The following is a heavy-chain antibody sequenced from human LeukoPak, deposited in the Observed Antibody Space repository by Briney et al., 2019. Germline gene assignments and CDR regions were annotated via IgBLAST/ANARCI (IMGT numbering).Heavy chain of an antibody. CDR3: ARAGKGIAAYNWFDP. CDR2: IYTSGTT. D-gene: IGHD6-13*01. V-gene: IGHV4-61*02. CDR1: SGSITSGTYY. Sequence: MTSETLSLTCTVSSGSITSGTYYWTWIRQPAGKPLEWTGRIYTSGTTSYNPSLKSRLTMSIDTSKNQFSLRLSSVTAADTAVYYCARAGKGIAAYNWFDPWGQGTLVTVSS. J-gene: IGHJ5*02.